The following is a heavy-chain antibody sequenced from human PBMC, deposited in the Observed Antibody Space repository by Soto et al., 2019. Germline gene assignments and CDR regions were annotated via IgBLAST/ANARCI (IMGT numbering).Heavy chain of an antibody. Sequence: SSETLSLTCAVSGFFISSGNYWGWIRKPPGKGLEWIGSIFHGGNTYYNPSLKSRVTISVDMSKNQFSLKLNSVTAADAAVYYCARARWYDAFDVWGQGTVVTVSS. J-gene: IGHJ3*01. D-gene: IGHD2-15*01. CDR1: GFFISSGNY. CDR2: IFHGGNT. V-gene: IGHV4-38-2*01. CDR3: ARARWYDAFDV.